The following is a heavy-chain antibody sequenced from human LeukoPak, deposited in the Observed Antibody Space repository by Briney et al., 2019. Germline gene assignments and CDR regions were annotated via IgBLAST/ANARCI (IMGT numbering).Heavy chain of an antibody. CDR2: IYASGST. V-gene: IGHV4-4*07. CDR1: GGSISSYY. J-gene: IGHJ4*02. Sequence: SETLSLTCTVSGGSISSYYWSWIRQPAGKGLEWIGRIYASGSTSGNTIYNPSLKSRVTMSVDTSKNQFSLKLSSVTAADTAVYYCAREGPGGTKIDYWGQGTLVTVSS. D-gene: IGHD2-15*01. CDR3: AREGPGGTKIDY.